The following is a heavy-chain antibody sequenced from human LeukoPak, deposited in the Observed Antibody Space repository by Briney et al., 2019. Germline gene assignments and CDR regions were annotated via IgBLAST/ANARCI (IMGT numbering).Heavy chain of an antibody. V-gene: IGHV3-23*01. CDR1: GFTFSSYA. Sequence: PGGSLRLSCAASGFTFSSYAMSWVRQAPGKGPEWVSTISGDGRNTHYADSVKGRFAISRDNSMSMLFLQMSSLRVEDTALYYCAKDVGGSSFFDYWGQGISVTVSS. D-gene: IGHD6-6*01. CDR3: AKDVGGSSFFDY. J-gene: IGHJ4*02. CDR2: ISGDGRNT.